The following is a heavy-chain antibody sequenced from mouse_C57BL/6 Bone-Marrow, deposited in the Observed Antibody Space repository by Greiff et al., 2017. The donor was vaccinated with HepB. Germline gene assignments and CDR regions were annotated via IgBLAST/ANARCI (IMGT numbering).Heavy chain of an antibody. CDR3: AVFITTVANWYFDV. Sequence: QVQLQQSGAELARPGASVKLSCKASGYTFTSYGISWVKQRTGQGLEWIGEIYPRSGNTYYNEKFKGKATLTADKSSSTAYMELRSLTSEDSAVYFCAVFITTVANWYFDVWGTGTTVTVSS. V-gene: IGHV1-81*01. CDR2: IYPRSGNT. J-gene: IGHJ1*03. D-gene: IGHD1-1*01. CDR1: GYTFTSYG.